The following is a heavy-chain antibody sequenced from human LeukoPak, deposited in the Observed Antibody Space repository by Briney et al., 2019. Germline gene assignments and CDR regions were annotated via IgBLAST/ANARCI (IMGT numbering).Heavy chain of an antibody. CDR2: IIPIFGTA. CDR1: GGTFSSYA. J-gene: IGHJ4*02. D-gene: IGHD3-10*01. Sequence: VASVKVSCKASGGTFSSYAISWVRQAPGQGLEWMGGIIPIFGTANYAQKFQGRVTITADESTSTAYMELSSLKSEDTAVYYCARARGWDGSGSYYIPYYFDYWGQGTLATVSS. V-gene: IGHV1-69*13. CDR3: ARARGWDGSGSYYIPYYFDY.